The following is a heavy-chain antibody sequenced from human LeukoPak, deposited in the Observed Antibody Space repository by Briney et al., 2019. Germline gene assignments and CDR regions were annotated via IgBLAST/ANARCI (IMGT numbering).Heavy chain of an antibody. CDR3: TTLGYCSSTSCLDYYYYYYMDV. Sequence: GGSLRLSCAASGLTFSNAWMSWVRQAPGKGLEWVGRIKSKTDGGTTDYAAPVKGRFTISRDDSKNTLYLQMNSLKTEDTAVYYCTTLGYCSSTSCLDYYYYYYMDVWGKGTTVTVSS. V-gene: IGHV3-15*01. J-gene: IGHJ6*03. D-gene: IGHD2-2*01. CDR2: IKSKTDGGTT. CDR1: GLTFSNAW.